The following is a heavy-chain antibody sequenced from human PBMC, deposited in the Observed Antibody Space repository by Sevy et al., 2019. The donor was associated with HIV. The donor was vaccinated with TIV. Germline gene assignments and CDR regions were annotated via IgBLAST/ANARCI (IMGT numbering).Heavy chain of an antibody. CDR2: INGRRGST. CDR3: ARPSPRIAAAASAFYDN. D-gene: IGHD6-13*01. J-gene: IGHJ4*02. V-gene: IGHV3-23*01. Sequence: GGSLRLSCVVSGYSFSSYAISWVRQAPGKGLEWVSTINGRRGSTNYADSVKGRFTITRDNPKNTLFLQMINLRVDDTAIDYCARPSPRIAAAASAFYDNWGQGTLVTVSS. CDR1: GYSFSSYA.